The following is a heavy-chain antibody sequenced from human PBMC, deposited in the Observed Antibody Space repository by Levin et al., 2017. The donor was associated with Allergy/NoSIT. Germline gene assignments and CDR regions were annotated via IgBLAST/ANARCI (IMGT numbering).Heavy chain of an antibody. CDR3: ARHGSGYSSGWDPNSIDY. CDR2: IYYSGST. D-gene: IGHD6-19*01. V-gene: IGHV4-39*01. J-gene: IGHJ4*02. Sequence: SQTLSLTCTVSGGSISSSSYYWGWIRQPPGKGLEWIGSIYYSGSTYYNPSLKSRVTISVDTSKNQFSMTLSSVTAADTAVYYCARHGSGYSSGWDPNSIDYWGQGTLVTVSS. CDR1: GGSISSSSYY.